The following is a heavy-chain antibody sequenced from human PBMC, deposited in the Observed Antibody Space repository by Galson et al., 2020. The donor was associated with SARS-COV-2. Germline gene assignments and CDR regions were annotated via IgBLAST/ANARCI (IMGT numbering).Heavy chain of an antibody. J-gene: IGHJ6*02. CDR2: TSYDGSNK. V-gene: IGHV3-30*18. D-gene: IGHD1-26*01. CDR1: GFNFSIYG. Sequence: TGGSLRLSCAASGFNFSIYGMHWVRQAPGKGLEWVALTSYDGSNKYYADSVKGRFTISRDNSRNTLYLQMNSLRVEDTALYYCAKFGWSHSGSPDLRRMAAWGQGTTVTVSS. CDR3: AKFGWSHSGSPDLRRMAA.